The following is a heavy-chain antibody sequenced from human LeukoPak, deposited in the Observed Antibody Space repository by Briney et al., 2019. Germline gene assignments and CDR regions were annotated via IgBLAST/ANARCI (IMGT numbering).Heavy chain of an antibody. CDR1: GFTFNKHA. J-gene: IGHJ4*02. Sequence: PGKSLGLSCEVSGFTFNKHALHWVRQAPGKGLEWVAVISYDGSGKYYAGFVKGRFAISRDNSKNTLSLQMNSLRVEDTAVYYCARSGSRAYFDYWGQGTLVTVSS. CDR3: ARSGSRAYFDY. V-gene: IGHV3-30*09. CDR2: ISYDGSGK. D-gene: IGHD2-15*01.